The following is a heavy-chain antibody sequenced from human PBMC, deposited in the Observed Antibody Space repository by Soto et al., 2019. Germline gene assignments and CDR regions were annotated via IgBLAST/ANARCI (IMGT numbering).Heavy chain of an antibody. CDR3: FIQAEDGIRDTVPVSAFLLNSSSDL. CDR2: ISYDGSNK. V-gene: IGHV3-30-3*01. Sequence: KGLEWVAVISYDGSNKYYADSVKGRFTISRDNSKNTLYLQMNSLRAEDTAVHYFFIQAEDGIRDTVPVSAFLLNSSSDL. D-gene: IGHD5-18*01. J-gene: IGHJ2*01.